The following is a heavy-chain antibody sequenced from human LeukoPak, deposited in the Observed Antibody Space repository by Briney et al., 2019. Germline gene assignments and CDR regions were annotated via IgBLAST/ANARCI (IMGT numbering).Heavy chain of an antibody. J-gene: IGHJ4*02. Sequence: ASVKVSCKASGYTVTSYYMHWVRQAPGQGLEWMGIIKASGGSTSYAEKFQGRVTMTRETSTSTVYMELSSLRSEDTAVYYCARDGAYGSHMIDYWGQGTLVTVSS. CDR2: IKASGGST. CDR1: GYTVTSYY. V-gene: IGHV1-46*01. CDR3: ARDGAYGSHMIDY. D-gene: IGHD3-22*01.